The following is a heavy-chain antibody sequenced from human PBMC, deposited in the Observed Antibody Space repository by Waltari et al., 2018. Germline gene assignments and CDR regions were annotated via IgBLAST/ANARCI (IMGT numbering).Heavy chain of an antibody. Sequence: QVQLVQSGAEVKKPGASVKVSCKASGYTFTSYAINWVRQATGQGLEWMGWMNPNSGGTNYAQKFQGRVTMTRDTSISTAYMELSRLRSDDTAVYYCARDLYCSSTSCYDYWGQGTLVTVSS. V-gene: IGHV1-2*02. CDR2: MNPNSGGT. D-gene: IGHD2-2*01. J-gene: IGHJ4*02. CDR3: ARDLYCSSTSCYDY. CDR1: GYTFTSYA.